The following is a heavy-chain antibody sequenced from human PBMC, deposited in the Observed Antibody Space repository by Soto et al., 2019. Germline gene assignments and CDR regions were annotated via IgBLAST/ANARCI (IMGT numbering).Heavy chain of an antibody. V-gene: IGHV3-30*18. CDR3: AKPVGRFCSGGSCYHMPFDY. CDR2: ISYDGSNK. Sequence: GGSLRLSCAASGFTFSSYGMHWVRQAPGKGLEWVAVISYDGSNKYYADSVKGRFTISRDNSKNTLYFQMSSLRAEDTAVYFCAKPVGRFCSGGSCYHMPFDYWGQGTLVTVSS. J-gene: IGHJ4*02. D-gene: IGHD2-15*01. CDR1: GFTFSSYG.